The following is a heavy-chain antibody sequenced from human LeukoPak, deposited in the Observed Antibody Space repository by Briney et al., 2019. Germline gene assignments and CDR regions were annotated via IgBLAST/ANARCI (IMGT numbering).Heavy chain of an antibody. CDR1: GFSFSDYT. CDR2: ISTSGSHI. J-gene: IGHJ6*02. Sequence: PGGSLRLSCAASGFSFSDYTMNWVRQAPGKGLEWVASISTSGSHIYYGNSLMGRITVSRDNAKSSLYLQLDSLRHEDTAVYYCARDAKGDSISLVGVVYYYYSMDVWGQGTTVTVSS. V-gene: IGHV3-21*01. CDR3: ARDAKGDSISLVGVVYYYYSMDV. D-gene: IGHD4-11*01.